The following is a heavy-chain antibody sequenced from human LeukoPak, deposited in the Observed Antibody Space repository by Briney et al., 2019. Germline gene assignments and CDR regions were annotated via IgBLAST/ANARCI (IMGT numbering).Heavy chain of an antibody. V-gene: IGHV5-51*01. J-gene: IGHJ4*02. CDR1: GYSFTSYW. CDR3: ARQSATAAPLNY. Sequence: GESLKISCKASGYSFTSYWIGWVRQMPGKGLEWMGMIYPDDSDTRYSPSFQGQVTVSADKSISTAYLQWTSLKASDTAIYYCARQSATAAPLNYWGQGTLVTVSS. CDR2: IYPDDSDT. D-gene: IGHD5-24*01.